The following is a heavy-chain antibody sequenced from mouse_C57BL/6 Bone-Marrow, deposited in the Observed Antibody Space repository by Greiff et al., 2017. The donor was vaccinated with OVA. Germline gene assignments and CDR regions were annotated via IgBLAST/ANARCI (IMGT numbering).Heavy chain of an antibody. V-gene: IGHV1-59*01. CDR1: GYTFTSYW. D-gene: IGHD3-3*01. Sequence: VQLQQPGAELVRPGTSVKLSCKASGYTFTSYWMHWVKQRPGQGLEWIGVIDPSDSYTNYNQKFKGKATLTVDTSSSTAYMQLSSLTSEDSAVYYCARYGLVYLAGWFAYWGQGTLVTVSA. J-gene: IGHJ3*01. CDR3: ARYGLVYLAGWFAY. CDR2: IDPSDSYT.